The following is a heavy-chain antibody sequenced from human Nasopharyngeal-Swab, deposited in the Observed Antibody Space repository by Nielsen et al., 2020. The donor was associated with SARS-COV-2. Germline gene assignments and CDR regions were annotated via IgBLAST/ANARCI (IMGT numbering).Heavy chain of an antibody. J-gene: IGHJ6*02. CDR3: AKGDSSGWQLYYYYGMDV. CDR2: ISGSGGST. D-gene: IGHD6-19*01. V-gene: IGHV3-23*01. Sequence: GESLKISCAASGFPFNNYGMSWVRQAPGKGLEWVSSISGSGGSTYYADSAKGRFTMSRDNSKGTLYLQMNTLRAEDTAVYYCAKGDSSGWQLYYYYGMDVWGQGTTVTVAS. CDR1: GFPFNNYG.